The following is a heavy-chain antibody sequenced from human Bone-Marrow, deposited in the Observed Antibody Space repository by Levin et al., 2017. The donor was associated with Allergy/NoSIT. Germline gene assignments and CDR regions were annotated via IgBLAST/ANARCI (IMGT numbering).Heavy chain of an antibody. D-gene: IGHD2-2*01. J-gene: IGHJ6*02. CDR1: GFTLSQYW. CDR2: IKADGSEK. CDR3: ARDWFSTSSGLDYYYGLDV. Sequence: PGGSLRLSCAASGFTLSQYWMTWVRQAPGKGLEWVAKIKADGSEKYYVDSLKGRFSISRDNTRKSVSLQISNLRAEDTAVYYCARDWFSTSSGLDYYYGLDVWGQGTTVTV. V-gene: IGHV3-7*01.